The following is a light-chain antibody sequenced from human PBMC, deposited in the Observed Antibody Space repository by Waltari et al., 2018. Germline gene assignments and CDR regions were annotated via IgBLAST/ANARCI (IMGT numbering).Light chain of an antibody. J-gene: IGLJ2*01. V-gene: IGLV1-40*01. CDR1: GSNIGAGYD. CDR2: GRN. CDR3: QSYDTSLRVV. Sequence: QSVLTQPPSVSGAPGQRVTISCTGSGSNIGAGYDVHWYQQLPRAAPKLLIYGRNSRLVGVPDRFFGSTSGTSASLAITGLQAEDEADYYCQSYDTSLRVVFGGGTKLTVL.